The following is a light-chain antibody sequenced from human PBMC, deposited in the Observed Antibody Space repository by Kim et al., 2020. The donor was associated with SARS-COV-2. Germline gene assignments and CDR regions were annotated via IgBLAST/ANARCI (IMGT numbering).Light chain of an antibody. CDR3: QAWGSSTVV. J-gene: IGLJ2*01. V-gene: IGLV3-1*01. CDR1: KLGDKY. CDR2: EES. Sequence: SGSPGQTASITCSGDKLGDKYVCWYQQKPGQSPVLVIYEESKRPSGIPERFSGSNSGNTATLTISGTQAMDEADYYCQAWGSSTVVFGGGTQLTVL.